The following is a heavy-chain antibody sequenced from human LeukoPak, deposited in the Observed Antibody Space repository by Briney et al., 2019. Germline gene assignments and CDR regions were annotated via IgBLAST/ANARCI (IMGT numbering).Heavy chain of an antibody. Sequence: PGGSLRLSCSASGFTFNSYAMHWVRQVPGKGLEWVAGTWSAETSKKYADSVKGRFAISRDNSKNTLYLEMNSLRVEDTAIYYCARDRLVRQFDYWGEGSLVTVSS. CDR3: ARDRLVRQFDY. J-gene: IGHJ4*02. D-gene: IGHD3-9*01. CDR2: TWSAETSK. CDR1: GFTFNSYA. V-gene: IGHV3-30*09.